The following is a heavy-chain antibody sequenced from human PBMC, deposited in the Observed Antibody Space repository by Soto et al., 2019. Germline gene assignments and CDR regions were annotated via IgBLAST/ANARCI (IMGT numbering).Heavy chain of an antibody. D-gene: IGHD6-13*01. CDR2: IIPIFGPS. CDR3: AAHVGGDSSNWYQGLDY. Sequence: QVQLVQSGAEVKKPGSSVKVSCKASGGTFSSYAISWVQQAPGQGLEWMGGIIPIFGPSNYAQKFQGRVTITADEFTSTAYRVLHSLRSDDTAVYYCAAHVGGDSSNWYQGLDYWGQGALVTVSS. CDR1: GGTFSSYA. J-gene: IGHJ4*02. V-gene: IGHV1-69*01.